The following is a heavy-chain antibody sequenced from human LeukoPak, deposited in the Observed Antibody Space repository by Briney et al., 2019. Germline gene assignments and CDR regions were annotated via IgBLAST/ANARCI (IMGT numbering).Heavy chain of an antibody. CDR3: ARDPNDSSGYGAFDI. Sequence: PSETLSLTCAVYGGSFSGYYWSWIRQPPGKGLEWIGETNHSGSTNYNPSLKSRVTISVDTSKNQFSLKLSSVTAADTAVYYCARDPNDSSGYGAFDIWGQGTMVTVSS. D-gene: IGHD3-22*01. CDR2: TNHSGST. CDR1: GGSFSGYY. J-gene: IGHJ3*02. V-gene: IGHV4-34*01.